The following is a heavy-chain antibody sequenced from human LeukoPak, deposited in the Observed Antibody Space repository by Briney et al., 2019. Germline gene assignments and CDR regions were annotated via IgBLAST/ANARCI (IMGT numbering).Heavy chain of an antibody. CDR1: GFSFSDYY. CDR3: AKDIVAAGLFFDY. CDR2: IGNSNSGSAT. J-gene: IGHJ4*02. Sequence: GGSLRLSCAASGFSFSDYYMGWIRQAPGKGLDWVSFIGNSNSGSATYYADSVKGRFTISRDNAKNSLYLQMDSLRAEDTAVYYCAKDIVAAGLFFDYWGQGTLVTVSS. D-gene: IGHD6-13*01. V-gene: IGHV3-11*01.